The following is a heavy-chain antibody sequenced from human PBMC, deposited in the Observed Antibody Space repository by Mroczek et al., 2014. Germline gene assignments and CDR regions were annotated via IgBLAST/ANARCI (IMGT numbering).Heavy chain of an antibody. D-gene: IGHD3-22*01. Sequence: QVQLQESGPGLVKPSETLSLTCTVSGGSISSSSYYWGWIRQPPGKGLEWIGSIYYSGSTYYNPSLKSRVTISVDTSKNQFSLKLSSVTAADTAVYYCARGSLYYYDSSGIRSNTGMDVWGQGTTVTVSS. CDR3: ARGSLYYYDSSGIRSNTGMDV. J-gene: IGHJ6*02. CDR1: GGSISSSSYY. V-gene: IGHV4-39*01. CDR2: IYYSGST.